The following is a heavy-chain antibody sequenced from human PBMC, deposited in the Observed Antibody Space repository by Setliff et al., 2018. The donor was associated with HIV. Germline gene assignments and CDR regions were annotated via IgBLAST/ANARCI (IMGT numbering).Heavy chain of an antibody. J-gene: IGHJ5*02. CDR1: GGSTSSSSNY. D-gene: IGHD3-3*01. CDR2: INHRGIT. CDR3: ARAPSWRGYYP. Sequence: SETLSLTCTVSGGSTSSSSNYWGWMNWVRQAPGKGLEWIGEINHRGITTYNPSLKSRVTISVDTSKNQFSLKLRSVTAADTAVYYCARAPSWRGYYPWGQGTLVTVSS. V-gene: IGHV4-39*07.